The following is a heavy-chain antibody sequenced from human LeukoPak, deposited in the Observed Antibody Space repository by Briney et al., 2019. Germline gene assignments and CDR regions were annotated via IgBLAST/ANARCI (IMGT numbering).Heavy chain of an antibody. V-gene: IGHV4-61*01. Sequence: SETLSLTCTVSCGSVSSGSYYWSWIRQPPGKGLEWIGYIYYSGSTNYNPSLKSRVTISVDTSKNQFSLKLSSVTAADTAVYYCARFPYPATGSDYWGQGTLVTVSS. D-gene: IGHD1-14*01. CDR2: IYYSGST. J-gene: IGHJ4*02. CDR3: ARFPYPATGSDY. CDR1: CGSVSSGSYY.